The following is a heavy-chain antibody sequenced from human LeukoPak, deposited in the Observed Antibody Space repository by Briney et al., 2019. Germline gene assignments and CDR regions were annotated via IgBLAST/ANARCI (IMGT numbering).Heavy chain of an antibody. D-gene: IGHD1-26*01. J-gene: IGHJ4*02. CDR2: IFYTGTT. CDR3: AGDDSLGGAYY. V-gene: IGHV4-30-4*01. CDR1: GASTRTSEHY. Sequence: SQTLSLTCTVSGASTRTSEHYWSWVRQTAGKGLEWLGFIFYTGTTYYNPSLKSRVRISIDTSKNQFSLRLTSATAADTAIYYCAGDDSLGGAYYWGPGTPVTVSS.